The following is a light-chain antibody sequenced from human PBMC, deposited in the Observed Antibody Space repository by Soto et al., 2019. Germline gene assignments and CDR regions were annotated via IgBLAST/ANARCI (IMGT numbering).Light chain of an antibody. CDR1: SSDVGNSNG. Sequence: QSALTQPPSVSGSPGQSVAISCTGTSSDVGNSNGVSWYQQAPGTAPKLMIYDVTNRPSGVPDRFSGSKSGNTASLTISGLQADDEADYYCSSYTSSSTYVFGTGTKLNVL. J-gene: IGLJ1*01. CDR2: DVT. CDR3: SSYTSSSTYV. V-gene: IGLV2-18*02.